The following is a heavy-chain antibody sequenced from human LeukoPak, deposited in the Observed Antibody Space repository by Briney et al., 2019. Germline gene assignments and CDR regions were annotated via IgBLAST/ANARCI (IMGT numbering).Heavy chain of an antibody. CDR2: INWNGGST. CDR1: GFTFEDYG. V-gene: IGHV3-20*04. J-gene: IGHJ4*02. D-gene: IGHD4-17*01. Sequence: PGRTLRLSCAASGFTFEDYGMSWARQAPGKGLEWVSGINWNGGSTVCAESVKGRFTISRDDAKNSLYLQVNSLRAGDTPFYYCAKVGGDAYWVEGRLATVCS. CDR3: AKVGGDAY.